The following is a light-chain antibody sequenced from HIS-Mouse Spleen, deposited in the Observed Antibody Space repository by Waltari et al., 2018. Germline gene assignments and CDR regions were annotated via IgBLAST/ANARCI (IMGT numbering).Light chain of an antibody. CDR2: GAS. CDR3: QQYGSSPWT. V-gene: IGKV3-20*01. Sequence: EIVLTQSPGTQSLSPGERANLSCRTIPSVSSSYLAWYQQKPGQAPRILIYGASSRATGIPDMFSGSGSRTDFTLTISGLEPEDFAVYYCQQYGSSPWTFGQGTKVEIK. J-gene: IGKJ1*01. CDR1: PSVSSSY.